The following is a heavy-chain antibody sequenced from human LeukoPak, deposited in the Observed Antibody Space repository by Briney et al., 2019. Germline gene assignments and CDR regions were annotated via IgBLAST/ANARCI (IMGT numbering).Heavy chain of an antibody. CDR2: INGDGSSK. CDR3: AREYYYGIDI. CDR1: GFTFSTHW. Sequence: PGGSLRLSCEGSGFTFSTHWIHWVRRDPVKGLVWVSRINGDGSSKQYADSVKGRFSISRDNTKNTVSLQMNSLRAEDTAVYYCAREYYYGIDIWGLGTTVTVSS. V-gene: IGHV3-74*01. J-gene: IGHJ6*02.